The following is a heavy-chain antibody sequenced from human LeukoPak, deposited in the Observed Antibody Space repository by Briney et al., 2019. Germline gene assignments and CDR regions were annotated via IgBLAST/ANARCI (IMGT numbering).Heavy chain of an antibody. CDR3: ARRNAMDV. CDR2: INRDGSER. Sequence: GGSLRLSRAASGFTFSNYWMTWVRQAPGKGLEWVANINRDGSERYYVDSVKGRFTISRDDAKSSLYLQMNSLRAEDTAVYYCARRNAMDVWGQGTTVIVSS. J-gene: IGHJ6*02. CDR1: GFTFSNYW. V-gene: IGHV3-7*03.